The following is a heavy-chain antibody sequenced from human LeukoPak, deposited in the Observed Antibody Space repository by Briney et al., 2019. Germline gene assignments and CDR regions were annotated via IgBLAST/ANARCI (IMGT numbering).Heavy chain of an antibody. CDR1: GFTVSSDS. V-gene: IGHV3-53*01. J-gene: IGHJ4*02. Sequence: GGSLRLSCTVSGFTVSSDSMSWVRQAPGKGLEWVSFIYSGGSTHYSDSVKGRFTTSRDNSKNTLYLQMNSLRAEDTAVYYSARRAGAYSHPYDYWGQGTLVTVSS. D-gene: IGHD4/OR15-4a*01. CDR3: ARRAGAYSHPYDY. CDR2: IYSGGST.